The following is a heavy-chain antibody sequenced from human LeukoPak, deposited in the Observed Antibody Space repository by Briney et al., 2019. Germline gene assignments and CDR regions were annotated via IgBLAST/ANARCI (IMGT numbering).Heavy chain of an antibody. Sequence: SETLSLTCTVSGGSISSSSYYWGWIRQPPGKGLEWIGSIYYSGSTYYNPSLKSRVTISVDTSKNQLSLKLSSVTAADTAVYYCASARTSSRSWFTFDYWDQGILVTVSS. J-gene: IGHJ4*02. CDR3: ASARTSSRSWFTFDY. D-gene: IGHD6-13*01. CDR2: IYYSGST. CDR1: GGSISSSSYY. V-gene: IGHV4-39*01.